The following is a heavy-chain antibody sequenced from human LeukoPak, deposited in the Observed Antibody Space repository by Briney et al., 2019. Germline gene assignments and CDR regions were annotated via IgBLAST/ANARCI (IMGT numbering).Heavy chain of an antibody. CDR3: ARDGAGIAAAGLDY. Sequence: SETLSLTCTVSGGSISSGSYYWSWIRQPAGKGLEWIGRIYTSGSTNYNPSLKSRVTMSVDTSKNQFSLKLSSVTAADTAVYYCARDGAGIAAAGLDYWGQGTLVTVSS. D-gene: IGHD6-13*01. J-gene: IGHJ4*02. CDR1: GGSISSGSYY. CDR2: IYTSGST. V-gene: IGHV4-61*02.